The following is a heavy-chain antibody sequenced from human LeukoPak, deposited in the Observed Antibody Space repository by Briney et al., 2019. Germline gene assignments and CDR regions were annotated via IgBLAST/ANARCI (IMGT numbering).Heavy chain of an antibody. CDR1: GGSISSYY. Sequence: SETLSLTCTVSGGSISSYYWSWTRQPPGKGLEWIGYIYYSGSTNYNPSLKSRVTISVDTSKNQFSLKLSSVTAADTAVYYCARPLSEAGEQWLGSAFDICGHGTMVTVSS. J-gene: IGHJ3*02. CDR2: IYYSGST. V-gene: IGHV4-59*08. D-gene: IGHD6-19*01. CDR3: ARPLSEAGEQWLGSAFDI.